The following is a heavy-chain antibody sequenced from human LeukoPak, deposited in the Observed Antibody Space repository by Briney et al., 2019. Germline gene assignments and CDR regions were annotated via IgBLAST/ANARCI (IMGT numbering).Heavy chain of an antibody. CDR3: ARRNRITVFGVVDSYYFDY. V-gene: IGHV4-34*01. CDR2: INHSGST. CDR1: GGSFSGYY. J-gene: IGHJ4*02. Sequence: PSETLSLTCAVYGGSFSGYYWSWIRQPPGKGLEWIGEINHSGSTNYNPSLKSRVTISVDTSKNQFSLKLSSVTAADTAVYYCARRNRITVFGVVDSYYFDYWGQGTLVTVSS. D-gene: IGHD3-3*01.